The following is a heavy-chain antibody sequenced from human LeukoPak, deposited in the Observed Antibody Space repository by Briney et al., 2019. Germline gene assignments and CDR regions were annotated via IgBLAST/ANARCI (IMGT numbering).Heavy chain of an antibody. CDR3: ARAPWRWELPSYYFDY. CDR2: ISSSSSTI. J-gene: IGHJ4*02. CDR1: GFTFSSYG. Sequence: GGSLRLSCAASGFTFSSYGMHWVRQAPRKGLEWVSYISSSSSTIYYADSVKGRFTISRDNAKNSLYLQMNSLRAEDTAVYYCARAPWRWELPSYYFDYWGQGTLVTVSS. V-gene: IGHV3-48*01. D-gene: IGHD1-26*01.